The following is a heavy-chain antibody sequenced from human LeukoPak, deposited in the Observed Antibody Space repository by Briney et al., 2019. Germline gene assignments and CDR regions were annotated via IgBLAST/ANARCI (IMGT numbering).Heavy chain of an antibody. Sequence: PSETLSLTCTVSGGSISSGSYYWSWTRQPAGKGLEWIGRIYASGSTNYNPSLKSRVTISVDTSKNQFSLKLSSVTAADTAVYYCARLAPGMSFDYWGQGTLVTVSS. CDR2: IYASGST. V-gene: IGHV4-61*02. J-gene: IGHJ4*02. CDR3: ARLAPGMSFDY. CDR1: GGSISSGSYY.